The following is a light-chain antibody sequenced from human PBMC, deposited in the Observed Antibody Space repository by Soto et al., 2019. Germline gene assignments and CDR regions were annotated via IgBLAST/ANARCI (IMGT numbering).Light chain of an antibody. CDR2: GNS. Sequence: QSVLTQPPSVSGAPGQRVTISCTGSSSKIGAGYDVHWYQQLPGTAPKLLIYGNSNRPSGVPDRFSGSKSGTSASLAITGLQAEDEADYYCQSYDSSLSGPRFGGGTKLTVL. V-gene: IGLV1-40*01. J-gene: IGLJ2*01. CDR1: SSKIGAGYD. CDR3: QSYDSSLSGPR.